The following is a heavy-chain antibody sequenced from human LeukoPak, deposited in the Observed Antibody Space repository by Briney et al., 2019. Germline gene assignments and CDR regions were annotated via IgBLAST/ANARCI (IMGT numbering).Heavy chain of an antibody. J-gene: IGHJ4*02. CDR2: IYYSGGT. V-gene: IGHV4-39*01. CDR3: ATLRGCHQLAYFDY. Sequence: SETLSLTCTVSGGSISSSSYYWGWIRQPPGKGLEWIGSIYYSGGTYYNPSLKSRVTISVDTSKNQFSLKLSSVTAADTAVYYSATLRGCHQLAYFDYWGQGTLVTVSS. D-gene: IGHD2-2*01. CDR1: GGSISSSSYY.